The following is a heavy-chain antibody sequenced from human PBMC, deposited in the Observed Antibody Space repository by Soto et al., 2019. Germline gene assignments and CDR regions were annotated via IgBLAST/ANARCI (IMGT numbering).Heavy chain of an antibody. D-gene: IGHD3-3*01. CDR3: AREYYDFWSGYPGYYYYGMDV. CDR1: GYTFTSYG. Sequence: ASVKGSCKASGYTFTSYGISWVRQAPGQGLEWMGWISAYNVNTNYSQKLQGRVTMTTDTSTSTAYMELRSLRSDDTAVYYCAREYYDFWSGYPGYYYYGMDVWGQGTTVTVS. J-gene: IGHJ6*02. CDR2: ISAYNVNT. V-gene: IGHV1-18*04.